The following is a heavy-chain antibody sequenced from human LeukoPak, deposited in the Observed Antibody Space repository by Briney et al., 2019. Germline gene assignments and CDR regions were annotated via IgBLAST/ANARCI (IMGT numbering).Heavy chain of an antibody. J-gene: IGHJ6*03. Sequence: SETLSLTCAVYGGSFSGYYWSWIRQPPGKGLEWIGEINHSGSTNYNPSLKSRVTISVDTSKNQFSLKLSSVTAADTAVYYCARGRHTAGNFDWLPNYYYYYMDVWGKGTTVTISS. CDR1: GGSFSGYY. V-gene: IGHV4-34*01. CDR3: ARGRHTAGNFDWLPNYYYYYMDV. D-gene: IGHD3-9*01. CDR2: INHSGST.